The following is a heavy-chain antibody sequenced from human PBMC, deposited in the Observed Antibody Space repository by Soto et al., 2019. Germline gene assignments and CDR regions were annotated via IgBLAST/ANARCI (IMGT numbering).Heavy chain of an antibody. V-gene: IGHV1-18*01. J-gene: IGHJ4*02. CDR2: ISAHNGNT. CDR1: GYDFTTYG. CDR3: ARVRYGAY. D-gene: IGHD3-10*01. Sequence: QVHLVQSGAEVKKSGASVKVSCKGSGYDFTTYGITWVRQAPGQGLEWMAWISAHNGNTDYAQKLEGTVTVTRDTPKSKTYMELRSLRYNDTDVYYCARVRYGAYRAQGALVTDSS.